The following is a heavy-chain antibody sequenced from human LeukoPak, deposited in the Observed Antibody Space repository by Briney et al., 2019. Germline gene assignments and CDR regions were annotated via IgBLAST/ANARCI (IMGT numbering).Heavy chain of an antibody. CDR2: ISGSGGST. V-gene: IGHV3-23*01. J-gene: IGHJ6*03. CDR1: GFTFSSYA. D-gene: IGHD3-16*01. Sequence: PGGSLRLSCAASGFTFSSYAMSWVRQAPGKGLEWVSVISGSGGSTYYADSVKGRFTISGDNSKNTLSLQMNSLRAEDTAVYYCAKRGNYYYYMDVWGKGTTVTVSS. CDR3: AKRGNYYYYMDV.